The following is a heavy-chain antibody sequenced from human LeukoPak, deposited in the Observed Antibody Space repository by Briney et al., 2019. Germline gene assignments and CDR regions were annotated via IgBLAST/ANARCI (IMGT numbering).Heavy chain of an antibody. V-gene: IGHV4-38-2*02. Sequence: PSETLSLTCTVSGYSISSGYYWGWIRQPPGKGLEWIGSIYHSGSTYYNPSLKSRVTISVDTSKNQFSLKLSSVTAADTAVYYCARPSGDYGDYGGYYYYMDVWGKRTTVTVSS. D-gene: IGHD4-17*01. CDR1: GYSISSGYY. CDR3: ARPSGDYGDYGGYYYYMDV. CDR2: IYHSGST. J-gene: IGHJ6*03.